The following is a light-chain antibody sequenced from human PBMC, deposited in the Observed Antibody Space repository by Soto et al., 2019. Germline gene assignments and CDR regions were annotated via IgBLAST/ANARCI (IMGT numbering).Light chain of an antibody. J-gene: IGKJ2*01. CDR3: QQLNSDSYA. Sequence: DIQLTQSPSFLSASVGDRVTITCRASQGISTYLAWYLQRPGKAPKLLIYGASTLQSGVPSRFSGSGSGTDFTLTISSLQPEDFGTYYCQQLNSDSYAFGQGNKVEIK. CDR1: QGISTY. V-gene: IGKV1-9*01. CDR2: GAS.